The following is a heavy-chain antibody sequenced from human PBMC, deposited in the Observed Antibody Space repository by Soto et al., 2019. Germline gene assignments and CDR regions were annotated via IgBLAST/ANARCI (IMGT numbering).Heavy chain of an antibody. J-gene: IGHJ4*02. V-gene: IGHV1-69*13. D-gene: IGHD3-22*01. CDR1: GGTFSSYT. CDR2: ITPMFGTP. Sequence: SVKVSCKASGGTFSSYTITWVGQAPGKGLEWMGGITPMFGTPNYAQRFRGRVTITADESTSTAYMELSSLRSEDTAMYFCARDGTLYDSRAYYYIYWGQGTLVTVSS. CDR3: ARDGTLYDSRAYYYIY.